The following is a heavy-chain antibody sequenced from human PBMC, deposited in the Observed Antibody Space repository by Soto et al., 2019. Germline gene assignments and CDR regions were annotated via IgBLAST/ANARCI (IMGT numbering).Heavy chain of an antibody. CDR2: IIPIFGTA. Sequence: QVQLVQSGAEVKKPGSSVKVSCNASGGTFSSYAISWVRQAPGQGLEWMGGIIPIFGTANYAQKFQGRVTITADESTSTAYMELSSLRSEDTAVYYCAREGRYDYSTANWFDPWGQGTLVTVSS. D-gene: IGHD4-4*01. CDR1: GGTFSSYA. V-gene: IGHV1-69*01. J-gene: IGHJ5*02. CDR3: AREGRYDYSTANWFDP.